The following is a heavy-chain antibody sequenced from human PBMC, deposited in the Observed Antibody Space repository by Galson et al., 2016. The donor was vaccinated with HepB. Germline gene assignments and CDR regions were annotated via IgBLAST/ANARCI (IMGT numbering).Heavy chain of an antibody. CDR1: TVSLNNYE. CDR2: ISRSGTPT. CDR3: ARGFRYCSGGACQIEY. J-gene: IGHJ4*02. D-gene: IGHD2-15*01. V-gene: IGHV3-48*03. Sequence: SLRLSCAVSTVSLNNYEMNWVRLAPGKGLEWISFISRSGTPTYYADSVKGRFTISRDDAENSLYLQVNSLRAEDTAVYYCARGFRYCSGGACQIEYWGQGTLVTVSS.